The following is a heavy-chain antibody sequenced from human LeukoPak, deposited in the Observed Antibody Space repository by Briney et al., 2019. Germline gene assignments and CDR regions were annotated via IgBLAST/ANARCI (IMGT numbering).Heavy chain of an antibody. J-gene: IGHJ4*02. CDR3: ARRNLIAAASASYFDY. CDR2: ISDSGGRT. CDR1: GFTFSSYA. D-gene: IGHD6-13*01. V-gene: IGHV3-23*01. Sequence: PGGSLRLSCAASGFTFSSYAMSWVRQAPGGGLEWVSSISDSGGRTYYADSVTGRFTISRDNSKNTLDLQMNSLRAEDTAIYYCARRNLIAAASASYFDYWGQGTLVTVSS.